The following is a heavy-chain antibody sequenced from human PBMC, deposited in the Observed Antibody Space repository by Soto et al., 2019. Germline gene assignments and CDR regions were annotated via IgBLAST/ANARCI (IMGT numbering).Heavy chain of an antibody. V-gene: IGHV3-23*01. Sequence: GGSLRLSCAASGFTFSSYAMSWVRQAPGKGLEWVSAISGSGGSTYYADSVKGRFTISRDNSKNTLYLQMNSLRAEDTAVYYCAKAIVLRFLEWLLHFDYWGQGTLVTVSS. CDR1: GFTFSSYA. CDR2: ISGSGGST. D-gene: IGHD3-3*01. CDR3: AKAIVLRFLEWLLHFDY. J-gene: IGHJ4*02.